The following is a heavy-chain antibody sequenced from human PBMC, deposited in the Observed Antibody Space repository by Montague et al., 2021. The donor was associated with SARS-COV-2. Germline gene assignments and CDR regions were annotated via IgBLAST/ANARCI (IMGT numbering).Heavy chain of an antibody. V-gene: IGHV3-9*02. CDR2: INYHSGVL. CDR3: VKDGIEAAVRCLDDWYDP. Sequence: SLRLSCAASGFTSDDYAMHWVRPAPGKGLEWASGINYHSGVLAYADSVKGRFTLSRDNAQQSLYLQMNNLRPEDTAFFYCVKDGIEAAVRCLDDWYDPWGHGTLVTASS. CDR1: GFTSDDYA. J-gene: IGHJ5*02. D-gene: IGHD2-15*01.